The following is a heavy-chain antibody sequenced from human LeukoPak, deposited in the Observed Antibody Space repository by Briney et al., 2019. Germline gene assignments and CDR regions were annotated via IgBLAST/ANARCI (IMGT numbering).Heavy chain of an antibody. V-gene: IGHV4-59*01. D-gene: IGHD3-22*01. CDR3: ARGRGDSRGTSFDS. J-gene: IGHJ4*02. Sequence: SETLSLTCTVSGDSISIYYWSWIRQPPGKGLEWIGYIYYTGSTTYNPSLKSRLTISIDTSKNQFSLNLISLTAADTAVYYCARGRGDSRGTSFDSWAREPWSPSPQ. CDR1: GDSISIYY. CDR2: IYYTGST.